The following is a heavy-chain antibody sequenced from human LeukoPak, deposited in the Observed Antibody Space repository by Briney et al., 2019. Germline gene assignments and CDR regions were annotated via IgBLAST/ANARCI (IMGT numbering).Heavy chain of an antibody. CDR1: GYTFTGYY. CDR2: INPNSGGT. V-gene: IGHV1-2*02. D-gene: IGHD2-2*01. J-gene: IGHJ6*04. CDR3: ARESIIYCSSTSCSLDV. Sequence: ASVKVSCKASGYTFTGYYMHWVRQAPGQGLEWMGWINPNSGGTNYAQKFQGRVTMTRDTSISTAYMELSRLRSDDTAVYYCARESIIYCSSTSCSLDVWGKGTTVTVSS.